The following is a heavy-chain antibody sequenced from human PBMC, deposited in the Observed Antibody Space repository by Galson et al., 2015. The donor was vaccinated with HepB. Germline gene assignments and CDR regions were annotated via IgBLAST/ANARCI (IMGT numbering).Heavy chain of an antibody. J-gene: IGHJ6*02. CDR3: ARFIRFLEWSGRRDFYYGMDV. V-gene: IGHV4-4*02. CDR2: IFHSGTT. CDR1: GGSISTSSW. Sequence: ETLSLTCAVSGGSISTSSWWTWVRQSPGEGLEWIGEIFHSGTTNYNPSLKSRGHISVDKSKNQLSLKLRSVTAADTAVYYCARFIRFLEWSGRRDFYYGMDVWGQGTTVTVSS. D-gene: IGHD3-3*01.